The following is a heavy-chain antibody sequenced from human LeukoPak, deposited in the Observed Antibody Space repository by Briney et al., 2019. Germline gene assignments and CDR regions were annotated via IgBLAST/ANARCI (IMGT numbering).Heavy chain of an antibody. CDR1: GYTFTNYG. CDR2: ISAYNGNT. Sequence: ASVKVSCKTSGYTFTNYGISWVRQALGLGLGWMGWISAYNGNTNYAQKVQGRVTMTTDTSTSTAYMELRSLRFDDTAVYYCARDQSVRLLQTSSTYFKHVFAIWGQGSMVTVSS. D-gene: IGHD6-13*01. CDR3: ARDQSVRLLQTSSTYFKHVFAI. V-gene: IGHV1-18*01. J-gene: IGHJ3*02.